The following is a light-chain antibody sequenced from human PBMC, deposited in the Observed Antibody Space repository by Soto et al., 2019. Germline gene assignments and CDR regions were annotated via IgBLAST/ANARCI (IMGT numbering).Light chain of an antibody. CDR3: HQTYANPWT. J-gene: IGKJ1*01. CDR2: AAS. Sequence: DIQMTQSPSSLSASVGDRVSITCRASQSISTYLNWYQQKPGMAPKVLIYAASRLQSGVPSRFSGSGAESDFTLAISSLQPEDFATYYCHQTYANPWTFGHGTKVEIK. CDR1: QSISTY. V-gene: IGKV1-39*01.